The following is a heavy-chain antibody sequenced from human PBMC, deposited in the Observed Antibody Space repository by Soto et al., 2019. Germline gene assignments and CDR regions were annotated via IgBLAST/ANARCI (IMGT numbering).Heavy chain of an antibody. Sequence: PGGSLRLSCAASGFTFSSYEMNWVRQAPGKGLEWVSYISSSGSTIYYADSVKGRFTISRDNAKNSLYLQMNSLRAEDTAVYYCARDLLDHDYGDYLGYYYYGMDVWGQGTTVTVSS. J-gene: IGHJ6*02. CDR2: ISSSGSTI. CDR3: ARDLLDHDYGDYLGYYYYGMDV. V-gene: IGHV3-48*03. CDR1: GFTFSSYE. D-gene: IGHD4-17*01.